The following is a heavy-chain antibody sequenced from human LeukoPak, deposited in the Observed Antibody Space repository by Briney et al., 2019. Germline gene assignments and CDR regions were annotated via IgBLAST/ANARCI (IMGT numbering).Heavy chain of an antibody. Sequence: ASVKVSCKASGYTFTSYGISWVRQAPGQGLEWMGWISAYNGNTNYAQKLQSRVTMTTDTSTSTAYMELRSLRSDDTAVYYCARDQEAYCGGDCYPGAYWGQGTLVTVSS. CDR3: ARDQEAYCGGDCYPGAY. D-gene: IGHD2-21*02. V-gene: IGHV1-18*01. CDR2: ISAYNGNT. CDR1: GYTFTSYG. J-gene: IGHJ4*02.